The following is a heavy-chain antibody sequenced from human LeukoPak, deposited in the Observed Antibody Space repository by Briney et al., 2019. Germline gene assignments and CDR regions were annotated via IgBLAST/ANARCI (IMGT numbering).Heavy chain of an antibody. J-gene: IGHJ4*02. CDR2: IKQDGSEK. D-gene: IGHD3-22*01. Sequence: PGESLRLSCAASGFTFSDAWMSWVRQAPGKGLEWVANIKQDGSEKYYVDSVKGRFTISRDNAKNSLYLQMNSLRAEDTAVYYCAREYYYDSSGYALDYWGQGTLVTVSS. CDR3: AREYYYDSSGYALDY. CDR1: GFTFSDAW. V-gene: IGHV3-7*01.